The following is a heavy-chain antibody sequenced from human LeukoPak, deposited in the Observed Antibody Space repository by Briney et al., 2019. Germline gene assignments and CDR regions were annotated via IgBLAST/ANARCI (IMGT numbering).Heavy chain of an antibody. D-gene: IGHD5-18*01. V-gene: IGHV3-30*02. CDR1: GFTFSSYG. CDR3: AKTTAMTVNWFDP. CDR2: MRYDGSNI. Sequence: PGGSLRLSCAASGFTFSSYGMHWVRQAPGKGLEWVAFMRYDGSNIYYADSARGRFTISRDNSKSTLHLQMNSLRPEDTAVYYCAKTTAMTVNWFDPWGQGTQVTVSS. J-gene: IGHJ5*02.